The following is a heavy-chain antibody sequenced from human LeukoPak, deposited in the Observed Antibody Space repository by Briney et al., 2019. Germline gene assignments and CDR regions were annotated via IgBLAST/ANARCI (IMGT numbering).Heavy chain of an antibody. J-gene: IGHJ6*03. CDR3: ARVMTARVWFGEAAVYYMDV. CDR1: GGSISSSSYY. D-gene: IGHD3-10*01. V-gene: IGHV4-39*07. Sequence: PSETLSLTCTVSGGSISSSSYYWGWIRQPPGKGLEWIGSIYYSGSTYYNPSLKSRVTISVDTSKNQFSLKLSSVTAADTAVYYCARVMTARVWFGEAAVYYMDVWGKGTTVTISS. CDR2: IYYSGST.